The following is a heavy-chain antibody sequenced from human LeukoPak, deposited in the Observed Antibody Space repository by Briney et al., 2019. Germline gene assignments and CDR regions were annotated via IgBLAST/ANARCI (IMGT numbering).Heavy chain of an antibody. J-gene: IGHJ1*01. CDR2: AYYTGST. CDR3: ARHTQYYYDRSGYYPVEYFQH. Sequence: SETLSLTCTVSGGSMNNYYWKWIRQTPGKGLEWLGYAYYTGSTSKYNPSLKSRVTISIDTSKNQYFLKLNSVTAADTAVYYCARHTQYYYDRSGYYPVEYFQHWGQGTLVTVSS. CDR1: GGSMNNYY. D-gene: IGHD3-22*01. V-gene: IGHV4-59*08.